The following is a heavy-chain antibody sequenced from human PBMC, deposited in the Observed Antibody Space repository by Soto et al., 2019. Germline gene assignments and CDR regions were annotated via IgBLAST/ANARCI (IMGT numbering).Heavy chain of an antibody. V-gene: IGHV5-51*01. CDR2: IYPGDSDT. D-gene: IGHD3-3*01. CDR3: ARTRPYDFWSGYYFGWFDP. Sequence: GSLKISCKGSGYSFTSYWIGWVRQMPGKGLEWMGIIYPGDSDTRYSPSFQGQVTISADKSISTAYLQWSSLKASDTAMYYCARTRPYDFWSGYYFGWFDPWGQGTLVTVS. CDR1: GYSFTSYW. J-gene: IGHJ5*02.